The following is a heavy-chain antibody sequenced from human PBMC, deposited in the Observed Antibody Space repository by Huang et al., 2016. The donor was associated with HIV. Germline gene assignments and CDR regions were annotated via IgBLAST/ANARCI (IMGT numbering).Heavy chain of an antibody. CDR2: ISGSRSNK. Sequence: EVQLVESGGGLVKPGGSLRLSCAASGFTFSDYSMNWVRQAPGKGLDGGSAISGSRSNKYNADSVKGRFTISRDNAKKSLYLPMNSLRVEDTAVYYCARDYSGSYFGLNYYYGMDVWGQGTTVTVSS. CDR3: ARDYSGSYFGLNYYYGMDV. CDR1: GFTFSDYS. V-gene: IGHV3-21*01. D-gene: IGHD1-26*01. J-gene: IGHJ6*02.